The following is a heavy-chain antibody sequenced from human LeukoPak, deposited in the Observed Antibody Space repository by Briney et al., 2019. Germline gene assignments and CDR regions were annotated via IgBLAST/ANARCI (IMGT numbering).Heavy chain of an antibody. Sequence: ASVKVSCKASGYTFTSYGISWVRQAPGQGLEWMGWISAYNGNTNYAQKLQGRVTMTTVTSTSTAYMELTSLRSDDTAVYYCARDESSSSWLYYWGQGTLVTVSS. CDR2: ISAYNGNT. J-gene: IGHJ4*02. D-gene: IGHD6-13*01. V-gene: IGHV1-18*01. CDR3: ARDESSSSWLYY. CDR1: GYTFTSYG.